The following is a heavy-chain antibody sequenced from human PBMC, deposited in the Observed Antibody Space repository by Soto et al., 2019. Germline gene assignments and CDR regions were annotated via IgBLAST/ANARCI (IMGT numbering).Heavy chain of an antibody. CDR3: AREESYSYGYLVYYYYGMAV. J-gene: IGHJ6*02. V-gene: IGHV3-33*01. CDR2: IWYDGSNK. Sequence: PGGSLRLSCAASGFTFSSYGMHWVRQAPGKGLEWVAVIWYDGSNKYYADSVKGRFTISRDNSKNTLYLQMNSLRAEDTAVYYCAREESYSYGYLVYYYYGMAVWGQGTTVTVSS. CDR1: GFTFSSYG. D-gene: IGHD5-18*01.